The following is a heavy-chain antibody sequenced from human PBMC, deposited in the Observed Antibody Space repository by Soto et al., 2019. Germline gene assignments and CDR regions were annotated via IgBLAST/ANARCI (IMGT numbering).Heavy chain of an antibody. V-gene: IGHV1-18*04. D-gene: IGHD3-22*01. Sequence: ASVKVSCKASGYTFTSYGISWVRQAPGQGLEWMGWISAYNGNTNYAQKLQGRVTMTTDTSTSTAYMELSWLTSDDTALYYCAKDQVNLEYFYYSSADHHGVDYCGHGTLVTVSS. CDR1: GYTFTSYG. CDR3: AKDQVNLEYFYYSSADHHGVDY. CDR2: ISAYNGNT. J-gene: IGHJ4*01.